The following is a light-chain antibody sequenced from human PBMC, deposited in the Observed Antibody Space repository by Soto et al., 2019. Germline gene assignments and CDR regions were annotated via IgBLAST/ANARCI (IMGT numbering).Light chain of an antibody. J-gene: IGLJ1*01. V-gene: IGLV2-14*03. CDR3: SSHTSSRTHV. Sequence: QSALTQPASVSGSPGQSITISCTGTSSDVGGYNYVSWYQQHPGKAPKLVIHDVSNRPSGVSDRFSGSKSGNTASLTISDLQAEDEADYYCSSHTSSRTHVFGTGTKLTVL. CDR2: DVS. CDR1: SSDVGGYNY.